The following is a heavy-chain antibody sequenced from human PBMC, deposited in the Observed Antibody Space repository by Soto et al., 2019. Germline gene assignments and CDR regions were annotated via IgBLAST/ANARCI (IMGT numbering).Heavy chain of an antibody. D-gene: IGHD6-13*01. CDR3: AKAIASPAHFDY. J-gene: IGHJ4*02. V-gene: IGHV1-18*01. CDR2: ISAYNRNT. Sequence: QVQLVQSGAEVKKPGASVKVSCKASGYTFTSYGLRWVRQAPGQGLEWMGWISAYNRNTNYAQKLQGRVTMTTDTSTSTAYMELRSLRSDDTAVFSWAKAIASPAHFDYWGQGTQGTVSS. CDR1: GYTFTSYG.